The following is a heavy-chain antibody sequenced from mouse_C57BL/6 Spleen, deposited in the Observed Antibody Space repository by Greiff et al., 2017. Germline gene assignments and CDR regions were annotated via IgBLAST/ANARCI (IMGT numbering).Heavy chain of an antibody. CDR3: ARLADYSNYGYYFDY. CDR1: GFTFSDYY. V-gene: IGHV5-16*01. J-gene: IGHJ2*01. D-gene: IGHD2-5*01. CDR2: INYDGSST. Sequence: EVKLMESEGGLVQPGSSMKLSCTASGFTFSDYYMAWVRQVPEKGLEWVANINYDGSSTYYLDSLKSRFIISRDNAKNILYLQMSSLKSEDTATYYCARLADYSNYGYYFDYWGQGTTLTVSS.